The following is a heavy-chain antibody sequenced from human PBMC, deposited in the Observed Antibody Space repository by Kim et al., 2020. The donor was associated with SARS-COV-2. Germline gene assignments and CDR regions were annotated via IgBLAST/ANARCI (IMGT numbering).Heavy chain of an antibody. CDR1: GFTFSRYW. CDR2: VREDGSEK. Sequence: GGSLRLSCAASGFTFSRYWMSWVRQAPGKGLEWVANVREDGSEKYYVESVKGRFTVSRDNAKSSLYLQMNSLRAEDMAVYYCARDRHYVNYFYYAMDVWGRGTRVTVSS. J-gene: IGHJ6*02. CDR3: ARDRHYVNYFYYAMDV. V-gene: IGHV3-7*05. D-gene: IGHD3-16*01.